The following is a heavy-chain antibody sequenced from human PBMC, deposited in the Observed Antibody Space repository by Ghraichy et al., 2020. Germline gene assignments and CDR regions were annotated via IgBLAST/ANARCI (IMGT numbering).Heavy chain of an antibody. CDR3: AKDWSLVYYYDSPAFDI. D-gene: IGHD3-22*01. V-gene: IGHV3-23*01. CDR1: GFSFSRYA. Sequence: GEALNISCAVSGFSFSRYAMMWVRQAPGKGLEWVSVISGSGATTYYADAVKGRFFVSRDNSKNTLYLEMNSLRAEETALYYCAKDWSLVYYYDSPAFDIRGQGTMVTVSS. J-gene: IGHJ3*02. CDR2: ISGSGATT.